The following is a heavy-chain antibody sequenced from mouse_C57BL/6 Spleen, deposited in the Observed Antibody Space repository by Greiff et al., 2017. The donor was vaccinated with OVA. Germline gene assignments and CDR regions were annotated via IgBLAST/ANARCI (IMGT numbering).Heavy chain of an antibody. Sequence: VQLKQSGAELVKPGASVKLSCTASGFNIKDYYMHWVKQRTEQGLEWIGRIDPEDGETKYAPKFQGKATMTADTSSNTAYLQLSSLTSEDTAVYYCARAVGYFGWDYWGQGTSVTVSS. V-gene: IGHV14-2*01. CDR1: GFNIKDYY. J-gene: IGHJ4*01. D-gene: IGHD2-3*01. CDR2: IDPEDGET. CDR3: ARAVGYFGWDY.